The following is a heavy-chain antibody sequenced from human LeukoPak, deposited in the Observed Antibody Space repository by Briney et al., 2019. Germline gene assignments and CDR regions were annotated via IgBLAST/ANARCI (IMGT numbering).Heavy chain of an antibody. CDR2: INPNSGGT. CDR1: GYTFTGYH. V-gene: IGHV1-2*02. Sequence: ASVKVSCKASGYTFTGYHMHWVRQAPGQGLEWMGWINPNSGGTNYAQKFQGRVTMTRDTSISTAYMELSRLRSDDTAVYYCARDRQDYGDSNWFDPWGQGTLVTVSS. D-gene: IGHD4-17*01. CDR3: ARDRQDYGDSNWFDP. J-gene: IGHJ5*02.